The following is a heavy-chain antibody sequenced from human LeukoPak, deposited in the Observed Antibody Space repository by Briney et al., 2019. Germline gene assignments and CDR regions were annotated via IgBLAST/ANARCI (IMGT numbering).Heavy chain of an antibody. V-gene: IGHV1-8*01. CDR1: GYTFTSYD. D-gene: IGHD2-2*01. Sequence: ASVKVSCKASGYTFTSYDINWVRQAAGQGLEWMGWMNPNSGNTGYAQKFQGRVTMTRNTSISTAYMELSSLRSEDTAVYYCARASSTRSWFDPWGQGTLVTVSS. CDR3: ARASSTRSWFDP. CDR2: MNPNSGNT. J-gene: IGHJ5*02.